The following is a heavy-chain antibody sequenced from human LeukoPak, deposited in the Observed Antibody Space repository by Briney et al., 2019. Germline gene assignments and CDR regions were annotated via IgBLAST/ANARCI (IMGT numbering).Heavy chain of an antibody. CDR3: ARTDYGGNTLDFDY. J-gene: IGHJ4*02. V-gene: IGHV4-34*01. CDR1: GGSFSGYY. CDR2: INHSGST. D-gene: IGHD4-23*01. Sequence: SETLSLTCAVYGGSFSGYYWSWIRQPPGKGLEWIGEINHSGSTNYNPSLKSRVTISVDTSKNQFSLKLSSVTAADTAVYYCARTDYGGNTLDFDYWGQGTLVTVSS.